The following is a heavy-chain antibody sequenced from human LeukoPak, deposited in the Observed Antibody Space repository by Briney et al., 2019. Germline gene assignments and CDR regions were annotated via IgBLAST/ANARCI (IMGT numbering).Heavy chain of an antibody. J-gene: IGHJ5*01. Sequence: ASVKVSCKASGYTFTSYGISWVRQAPGQGLEWMGWISAYNGNTNYAQKLQGRVTMTTDTSTSTAYMELSSLTFEDTAVYFCARDLVCTVNCKDSWGQGTLVTVS. D-gene: IGHD3/OR15-3a*01. CDR1: GYTFTSYG. CDR3: ARDLVCTVNCKDS. CDR2: ISAYNGNT. V-gene: IGHV1-18*01.